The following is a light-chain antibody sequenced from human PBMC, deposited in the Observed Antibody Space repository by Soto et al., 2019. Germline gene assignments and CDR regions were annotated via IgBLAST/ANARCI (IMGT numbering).Light chain of an antibody. Sequence: DIQMTQSPSSLSASVGDRVTISCRASQSISTRLAWYQQKPGKAPKLLIFDASSLESGVPSRFSGSGVGTEFTLAISSLQPDDFATYYCQQYNSYSITFGQGTRLEIK. CDR1: QSISTR. J-gene: IGKJ5*01. CDR3: QQYNSYSIT. V-gene: IGKV1-5*01. CDR2: DAS.